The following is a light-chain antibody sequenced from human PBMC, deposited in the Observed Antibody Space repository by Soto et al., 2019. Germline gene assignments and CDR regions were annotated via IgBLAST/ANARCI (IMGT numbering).Light chain of an antibody. CDR3: QRYNNWPLT. CDR2: GAS. V-gene: IGKV3-15*01. CDR1: QSISSD. Sequence: EVVMTQSPATLSVSPGERATLSCRASQSISSDLAWYQQKPGQAPRLLIYGASTRASDIPARFSGSGSGTEFTLTISSLQSEDFAIYYCQRYNNWPLTFGGGTKVDIK. J-gene: IGKJ4*01.